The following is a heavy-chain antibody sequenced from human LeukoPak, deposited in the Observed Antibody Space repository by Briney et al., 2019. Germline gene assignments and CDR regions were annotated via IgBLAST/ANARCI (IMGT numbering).Heavy chain of an antibody. CDR1: GGTFSSYA. D-gene: IGHD3-9*01. CDR2: IIPIFGTA. J-gene: IGHJ4*02. Sequence: SVKVSCKASGGTFSSYAISWVRQAPGQGLEWMGGIIPIFGTANYAQKFQGRVTITADESTSTAYMELSSLRSEDTAVYYCARDGRRGEDYDILAGYYAFDYWGQGTLVTVSS. V-gene: IGHV1-69*13. CDR3: ARDGRRGEDYDILAGYYAFDY.